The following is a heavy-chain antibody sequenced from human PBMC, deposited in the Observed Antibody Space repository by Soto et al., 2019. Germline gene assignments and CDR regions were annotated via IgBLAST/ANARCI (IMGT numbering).Heavy chain of an antibody. J-gene: IGHJ4*02. CDR3: AKDISSRPGGFDY. D-gene: IGHD6-19*01. Sequence: PGGSLRLSCAASGFTFSSYAMSWVRQAPGKGLEWVSAISGSGGSTYYADSVKGRSTISRDNSKNTLYLQMNSLRAEDTAVYYCAKDISSRPGGFDYWGQGTLVTVSS. CDR2: ISGSGGST. V-gene: IGHV3-23*01. CDR1: GFTFSSYA.